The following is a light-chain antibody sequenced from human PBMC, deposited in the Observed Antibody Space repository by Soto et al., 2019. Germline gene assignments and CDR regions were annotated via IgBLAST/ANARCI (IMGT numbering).Light chain of an antibody. Sequence: EIVLTQSPATLSLSPGEGATLSCSASQSVRNSYLAWYQQKPGQAPRLLIYGAYTRATGIPARFSGSGSGTEFTLTISSLQSEDFAVYYCQQYNNWPITFGQGTRLEIK. CDR2: GAY. CDR3: QQYNNWPIT. V-gene: IGKV3-15*01. CDR1: QSVRNSY. J-gene: IGKJ5*01.